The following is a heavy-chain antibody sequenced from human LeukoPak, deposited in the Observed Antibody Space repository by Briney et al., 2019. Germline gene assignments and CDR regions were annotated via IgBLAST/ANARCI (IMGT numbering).Heavy chain of an antibody. CDR3: AKSRGVYNNCGHFDY. D-gene: IGHD4-11*01. CDR1: GFTFGTYA. CDR2: ISGSGGTT. Sequence: SGGSLRLSCAAPGFTFGTYAMSWVRQAPGKGLEWVSTISGSGGTTYYTDSVKGRFTISRDNSKNTLYLEMNSLRAEDTAVYYCAKSRGVYNNCGHFDYWGQGTLATVSS. V-gene: IGHV3-23*01. J-gene: IGHJ4*02.